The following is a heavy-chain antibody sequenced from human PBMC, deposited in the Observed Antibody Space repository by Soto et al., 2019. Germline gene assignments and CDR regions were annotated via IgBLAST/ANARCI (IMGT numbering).Heavy chain of an antibody. Sequence: SGPTLVNPTQTLRLTCAFSGFSLSASGASVGWIRQPPGKALEWLAHIYWNDDKRYSPSLRSRLTISKDTSKNQVVLTFTNMDPADTGTYYCVHRLDVPGLAFDPWGQGTLVTVSA. J-gene: IGHJ5*02. D-gene: IGHD3-10*02. V-gene: IGHV2-5*01. CDR2: IYWNDDK. CDR1: GFSLSASGAS. CDR3: VHRLDVPGLAFDP.